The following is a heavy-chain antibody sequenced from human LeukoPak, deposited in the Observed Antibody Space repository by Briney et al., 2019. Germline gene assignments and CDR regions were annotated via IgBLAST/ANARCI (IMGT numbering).Heavy chain of an antibody. J-gene: IGHJ6*03. Sequence: PGGSLRLSCAASGLTFSTYWMTWVRQAPGKGLEWVANIKQDGSEKYYVDSVKGRFTISRDNAKSSLYLQMTSLRAEDTAVYYCAKPLYSGSYHIYYYYYMDVWGKGTTVTVSS. CDR1: GLTFSTYW. V-gene: IGHV3-7*03. CDR3: AKPLYSGSYHIYYYYYMDV. D-gene: IGHD1-26*01. CDR2: IKQDGSEK.